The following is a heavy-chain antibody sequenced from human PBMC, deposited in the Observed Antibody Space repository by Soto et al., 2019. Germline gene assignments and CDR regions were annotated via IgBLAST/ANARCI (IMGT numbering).Heavy chain of an antibody. Sequence: QITVKESGPKLVKPSQTLTLTCAFSGFSLSTSGVGVGWVRQPPGKAPEWLALIYWDDDKRYRPSLKSRLSITKDTSKDQVVFTMTNMDPVDTATYYCGHQDWNNNNYYFDLWGRGTLVTVSS. CDR3: GHQDWNNNNYYFDL. J-gene: IGHJ2*01. CDR2: IYWDDDK. D-gene: IGHD4-4*01. CDR1: GFSLSTSGVG. V-gene: IGHV2-5*02.